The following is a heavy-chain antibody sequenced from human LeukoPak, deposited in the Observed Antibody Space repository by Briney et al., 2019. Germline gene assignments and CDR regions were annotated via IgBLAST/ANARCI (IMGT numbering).Heavy chain of an antibody. V-gene: IGHV4-61*01. CDR3: ATFFDFWFGP. CDR2: IYHDGST. CDR1: GVSVSSGSYF. J-gene: IGHJ5*02. Sequence: TSETLSLTCTVSGVSVSSGSYFWSWIRQPPAEGPQWIGYIYHDGSTNYSPSLRSRVSISVDTSKNQFSLKLSSVTTADTAVYFCATFFDFWFGPWGQGTQVTVSS. D-gene: IGHD5/OR15-5a*01.